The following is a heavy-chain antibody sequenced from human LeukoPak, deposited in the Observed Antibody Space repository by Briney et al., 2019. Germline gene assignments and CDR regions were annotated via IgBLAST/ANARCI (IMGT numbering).Heavy chain of an antibody. CDR3: ARSGPFGGVRKNWFDP. CDR1: GYSFTSYW. D-gene: IGHD3-16*01. J-gene: IGHJ5*02. V-gene: IGHV5-51*01. CDR2: IYPGDSDT. Sequence: GESLKISCKGSGYSFTSYWIGWVRQMPGKGLEWMGIIYPGDSDTRYSPSFQGQVTISADKSISTAYLQWSSLKASDTAMYYCARSGPFGGVRKNWFDPWGQGTLVTVSS.